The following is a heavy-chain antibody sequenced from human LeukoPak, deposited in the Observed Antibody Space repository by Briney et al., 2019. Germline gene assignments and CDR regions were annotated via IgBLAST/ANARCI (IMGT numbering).Heavy chain of an antibody. J-gene: IGHJ4*02. D-gene: IGHD2-15*01. V-gene: IGHV4-61*05. CDR1: GGSISSSRYY. CDR2: IYYSGST. Sequence: SETLSLTCTVSGGSISSSRYYWGWIRQPPGKRLEWIGYIYYSGSTNYNPSLKSRVTISLDTSKNQFSLKLSSVTAADTAVYYCARSGSYAAAGDYWGQGTLVTVSS. CDR3: ARSGSYAAAGDY.